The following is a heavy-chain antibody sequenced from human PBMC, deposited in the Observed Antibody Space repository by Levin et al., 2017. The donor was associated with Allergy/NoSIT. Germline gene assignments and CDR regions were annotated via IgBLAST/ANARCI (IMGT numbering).Heavy chain of an antibody. Sequence: ASVKVSCKASGYTFTGYYMHWVRQAPGQGLEWMGWINPNSGGTNYAQKFQGRVTMTRDTSISTAYMELSRLRSDDTAVYYCARAGGSGWIYYFDYWGQGTLVTVSS. CDR1: GYTFTGYY. CDR3: ARAGGSGWIYYFDY. CDR2: INPNSGGT. D-gene: IGHD6-19*01. V-gene: IGHV1-2*02. J-gene: IGHJ4*02.